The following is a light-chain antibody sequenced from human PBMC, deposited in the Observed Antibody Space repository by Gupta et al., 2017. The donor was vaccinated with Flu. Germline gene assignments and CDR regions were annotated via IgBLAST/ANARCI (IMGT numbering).Light chain of an antibody. CDR3: YSAADNNLV. J-gene: IGLJ2*01. CDR1: VLAKKY. V-gene: IGLV3-27*01. CDR2: KDS. Sequence: SYELTQPSSVSVSPGQTARITCSGDVLAKKYARWFQQKPGQAPVLVIYKDSERPSGIPERFPGSSSGTTVTLTISGAQVEDEADYYCYSAADNNLVFGGGTKLTV.